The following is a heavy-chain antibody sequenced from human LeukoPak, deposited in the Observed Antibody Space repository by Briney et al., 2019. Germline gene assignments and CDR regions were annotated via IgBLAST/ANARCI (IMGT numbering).Heavy chain of an antibody. D-gene: IGHD3-10*01. J-gene: IGHJ4*02. Sequence: GGSLRLSCAASGFTFSSYGMSWVRQAPGKGLEWVSAISGSGGSTYYADSVKGRFTISRDNSKNTLYLQMNSLRAEDTAVYYCAKADVLLWFGELWAFDYWGQGTLVTVSS. CDR1: GFTFSSYG. CDR2: ISGSGGST. V-gene: IGHV3-23*01. CDR3: AKADVLLWFGELWAFDY.